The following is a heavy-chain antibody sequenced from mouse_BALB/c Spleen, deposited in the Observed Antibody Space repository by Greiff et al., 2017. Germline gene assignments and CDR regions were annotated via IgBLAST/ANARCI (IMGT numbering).Heavy chain of an antibody. D-gene: IGHD2-12*01. Sequence: VQLKESGGGLVKPGGSLKLSCAASGFTFSSYAMSWVRQTPEKRLEWVATISSGGSYTYYPDSVKGRFTISRDNAKNTLYLQMSSLRSEDTAMYYCARHYDDAMDYWGQGTSVTVSS. CDR2: ISSGGSYT. V-gene: IGHV5-9-3*01. CDR3: ARHYDDAMDY. J-gene: IGHJ4*01. CDR1: GFTFSSYA.